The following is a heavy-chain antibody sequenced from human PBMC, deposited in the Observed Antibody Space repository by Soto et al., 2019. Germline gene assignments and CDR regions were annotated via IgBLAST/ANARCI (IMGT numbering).Heavy chain of an antibody. CDR3: ARGDCSGGSCYPGAFDI. CDR1: GYTFTSYA. Sequence: ASVKVSCKASGYTFTSYAMHWVRQAPGQRLEWMGWINAGNGNTKYSQKFQGRVTITRDTSASTAYMELSSLRSEDTAVYYCARGDCSGGSCYPGAFDIWGQGTMVTVSS. J-gene: IGHJ3*02. D-gene: IGHD2-15*01. V-gene: IGHV1-3*01. CDR2: INAGNGNT.